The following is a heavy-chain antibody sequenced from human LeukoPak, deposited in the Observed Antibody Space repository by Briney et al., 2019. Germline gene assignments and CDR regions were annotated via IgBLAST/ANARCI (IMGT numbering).Heavy chain of an antibody. CDR3: ASLLGYCSSTSCYG. Sequence: PSETLSLTCTVSGGSISSYSYYWGWIRQPPGKGLEWIGSMYHNGSTYYNPSLKSRVTISVDTSKNQFSLKLSSVTAADTAVYYCASLLGYCSSTSCYGWGQGTLVTVSS. D-gene: IGHD2-2*01. V-gene: IGHV4-39*07. CDR1: GGSISSYSYY. J-gene: IGHJ4*02. CDR2: MYHNGST.